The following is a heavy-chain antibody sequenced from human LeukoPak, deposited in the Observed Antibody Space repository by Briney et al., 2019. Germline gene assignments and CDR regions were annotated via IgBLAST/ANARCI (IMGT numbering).Heavy chain of an antibody. Sequence: GSLRLSCDASGFFFPNSWMHWVRQFPGKGLVWVSRIKTDGSEASYADSLRGRFVISRDNAQNTLYLEMTGLRGDDTAVYFCARDVGPYGGSPGADWGQGTLVIVSA. D-gene: IGHD1-26*01. CDR2: IKTDGSEA. J-gene: IGHJ4*02. CDR1: GFFFPNSW. CDR3: ARDVGPYGGSPGAD. V-gene: IGHV3-74*01.